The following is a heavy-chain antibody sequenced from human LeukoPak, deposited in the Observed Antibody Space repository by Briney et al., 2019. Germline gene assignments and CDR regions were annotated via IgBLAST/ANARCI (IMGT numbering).Heavy chain of an antibody. J-gene: IGHJ6*02. CDR3: AKHMVRGVIIYYYYGMDV. Sequence: GGSLRLSCAASGFTFSSYAMSWVRQAPGKGLEWVSAISGSGGSTYYADSVKGRFTISRDNSKNTLYLQMNSLRAEDTAVYYCAKHMVRGVIIYYYYGMDVWGQGTTVTVSS. V-gene: IGHV3-23*01. CDR2: ISGSGGST. CDR1: GFTFSSYA. D-gene: IGHD3-10*01.